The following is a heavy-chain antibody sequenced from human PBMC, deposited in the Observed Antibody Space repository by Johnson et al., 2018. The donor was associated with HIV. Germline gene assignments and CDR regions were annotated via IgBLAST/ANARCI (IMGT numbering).Heavy chain of an antibody. CDR3: ARDATPWGGAYVGYAFDL. D-gene: IGHD4-17*01. J-gene: IGHJ3*01. CDR2: ISHDGSHK. V-gene: IGHV3-33*05. Sequence: QVQLVESGGGVVQPGGSLRLSCAASGFTFSSYGMHWVRQVPGKGLEWVAVISHDGSHKSYADSVKGRFTISRDNTKNSLHLQMNSLRAEDTAVYYCARDATPWGGAYVGYAFDLWGQGTMVAVSS. CDR1: GFTFSSYG.